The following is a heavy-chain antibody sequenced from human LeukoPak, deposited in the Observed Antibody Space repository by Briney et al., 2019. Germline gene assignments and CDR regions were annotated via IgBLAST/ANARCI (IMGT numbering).Heavy chain of an antibody. CDR1: GGSFSGYY. J-gene: IGHJ4*02. V-gene: IGHV4-34*01. CDR3: ARGFRAPNFDY. D-gene: IGHD3-10*01. Sequence: PSETLSLTCAVYGGSFSGYYWSWIRQPPGKGLEWIGEINHSGSTNYNPSLKSRVTISVDTSKNQFSLKLSSVTAADTAVYYCARGFRAPNFDYWGQGTLVTVSS. CDR2: INHSGST.